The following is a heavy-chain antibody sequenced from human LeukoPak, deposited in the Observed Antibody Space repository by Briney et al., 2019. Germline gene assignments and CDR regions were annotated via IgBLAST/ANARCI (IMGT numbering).Heavy chain of an antibody. CDR1: GGSFSGYY. D-gene: IGHD3-22*01. J-gene: IGHJ4*02. CDR3: ARDDNYYDSSGYLDY. CDR2: INHSGST. V-gene: IGHV4-34*01. Sequence: SETLSLTCAVYGGSFSGYYWSWIRQPPGKGLEWIGEINHSGSTNYNPSLKSRVTISVDTSKNQFSLKLSSVTAADTAVCYCARDDNYYDSSGYLDYWGQGTLVTVSS.